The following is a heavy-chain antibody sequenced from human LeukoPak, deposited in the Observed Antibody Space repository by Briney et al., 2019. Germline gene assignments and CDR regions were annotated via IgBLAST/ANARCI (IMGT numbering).Heavy chain of an antibody. J-gene: IGHJ3*02. Sequence: PSETLSLTCTVSGVSISSYYGSWIRQSPGKGLEWIANIYYTGTPYYNPSLQSRVTISVDMSKNQFSLKLSTVTAADTAVYYCARVKATVTSFDIWGQGTMVTVSS. CDR3: ARVKATVTSFDI. V-gene: IGHV4-59*01. D-gene: IGHD2/OR15-2a*01. CDR2: IYYTGTP. CDR1: GVSISSYY.